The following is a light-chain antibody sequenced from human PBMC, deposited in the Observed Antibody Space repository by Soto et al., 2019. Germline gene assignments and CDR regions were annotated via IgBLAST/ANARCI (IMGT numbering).Light chain of an antibody. Sequence: EIVLTQSPATLSLSPGERATLSCRASQSVSSYLAWYQQKPGQAPRLLNYDAYTRATGVGARFTGSGSATDFSLTITSLEPEDFAVYYCQQRGKWPSTFGPGTKVE. J-gene: IGKJ2*02. CDR3: QQRGKWPST. CDR2: DAY. V-gene: IGKV3-11*01. CDR1: QSVSSY.